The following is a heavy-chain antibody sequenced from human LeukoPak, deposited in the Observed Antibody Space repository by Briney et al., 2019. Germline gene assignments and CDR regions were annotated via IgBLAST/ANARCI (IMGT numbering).Heavy chain of an antibody. CDR2: IYYGGSI. D-gene: IGHD5-18*01. V-gene: IGHV4-59*01. J-gene: IGHJ4*02. Sequence: SETLSLTCTVSGGSISSYYWSWIRQPPGKGLEWIGYIYYGGSIKYNTSLTSRVTISVDTSKNQFTLKLSSVTAADPAVCSCARFVDAAMVTSFDYWGQGNLVSVSS. CDR1: GGSISSYY. CDR3: ARFVDAAMVTSFDY.